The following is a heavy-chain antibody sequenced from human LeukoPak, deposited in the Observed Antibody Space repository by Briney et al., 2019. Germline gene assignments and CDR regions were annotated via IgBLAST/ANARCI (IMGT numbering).Heavy chain of an antibody. Sequence: GGSLRLSCAASGFTFSTYTIHWVRQAPGKGLEWVAFISYDGNNKYYADSVKGRFTISRDNSKNTLYLQMNSLRAEDTAVYYCATAPPEVYYFDYWGQGTLVTVSS. D-gene: IGHD1-14*01. CDR1: GFTFSTYT. V-gene: IGHV3-30*04. CDR2: ISYDGNNK. CDR3: ATAPPEVYYFDY. J-gene: IGHJ4*02.